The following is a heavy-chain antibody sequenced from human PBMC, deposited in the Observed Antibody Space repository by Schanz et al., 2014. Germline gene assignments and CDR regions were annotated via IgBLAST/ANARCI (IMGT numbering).Heavy chain of an antibody. D-gene: IGHD3-10*01. Sequence: EVQLLESGGGLVQPGGSLRLSCAASGFTFSSYAMSWVRPAPGKGLEWVSVISGSGGSTYYADSVKGRFTISGDNTKNALYQQMSSLTAEDTAVYYGTKGSFGELSAFDIWGQGTMVTVSS. CDR3: TKGSFGELSAFDI. CDR2: ISGSGGST. J-gene: IGHJ3*02. V-gene: IGHV3-23*01. CDR1: GFTFSSYA.